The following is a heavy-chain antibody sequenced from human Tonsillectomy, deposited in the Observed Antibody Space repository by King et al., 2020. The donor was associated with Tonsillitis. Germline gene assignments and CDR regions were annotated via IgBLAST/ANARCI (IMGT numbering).Heavy chain of an antibody. CDR3: ASRYSDAFDI. V-gene: IGHV4-61*01. J-gene: IGHJ3*02. CDR2: IYYSGST. D-gene: IGHD1-1*01. CDR1: GGSVSSGSYY. Sequence: LQLQESGPGLVKPSETLSLTCTVSGGSVSSGSYYWSWIRQPPGKGLEWIGYIYYSGSTNYNPSLKSRVTISVDTSKNQFSLQLSSVTAADTAVYYCASRYSDAFDIWGQGTMVTVSS.